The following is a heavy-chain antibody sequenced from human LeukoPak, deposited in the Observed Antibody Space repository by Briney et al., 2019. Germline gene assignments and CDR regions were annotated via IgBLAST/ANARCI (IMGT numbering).Heavy chain of an antibody. Sequence: SETLALTCAVSGGSISSSNWWSWDRQPPGKGLEWIGEVHHSGGTNYNPSLKSRVTISADRSNNRFSLSLNSVTAADTAVFYCARGEEYGSGTVHFDYWGQGIMVTVSS. J-gene: IGHJ4*02. CDR3: ARGEEYGSGTVHFDY. CDR2: VHHSGGT. V-gene: IGHV4-4*02. CDR1: GGSISSSNW. D-gene: IGHD3-10*01.